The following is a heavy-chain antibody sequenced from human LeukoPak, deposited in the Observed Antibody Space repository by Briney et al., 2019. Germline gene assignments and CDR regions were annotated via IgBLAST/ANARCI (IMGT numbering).Heavy chain of an antibody. D-gene: IGHD5-24*01. CDR1: GGTFSSYA. CDR3: ARSDKRWLQSSPLDY. J-gene: IGHJ4*02. V-gene: IGHV1-69*05. Sequence: GSSVKVSCKXSGGTFSSYAISWVRQAPGQGLEWMGEIIPIFGTANYAQKFQGRVTITTDESTSTAYMELSSLRSEDTAVYYCARSDKRWLQSSPLDYWGQGTLVTVSP. CDR2: IIPIFGTA.